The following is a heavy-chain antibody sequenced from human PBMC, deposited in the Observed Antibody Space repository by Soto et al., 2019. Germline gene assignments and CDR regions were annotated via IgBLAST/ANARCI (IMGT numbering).Heavy chain of an antibody. J-gene: IGHJ6*02. CDR3: ARDHSTVTPYYYGMDV. CDR2: ISSSSSTI. CDR1: GFTFSSYS. V-gene: IGHV3-48*02. Sequence: GGSLRLSCAASGFTFSSYSMNWVRQAPGKGLEWVSYISSSSSTIYYADSVKGRFTISRDNAKNSLYLQMNSLRDEDTAVYYCARDHSTVTPYYYGMDVWGQGTTVTVSS. D-gene: IGHD4-17*01.